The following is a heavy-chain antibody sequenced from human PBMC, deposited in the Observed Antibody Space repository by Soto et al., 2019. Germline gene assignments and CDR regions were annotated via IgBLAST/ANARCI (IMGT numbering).Heavy chain of an antibody. CDR2: IWYDASNK. V-gene: IGHV3-33*08. CDR1: GFTFTAYA. CDR3: ARGRVDGGELDL. J-gene: IGHJ4*02. Sequence: PGGSLRLSCAASGFTFTAYAMSWVRQAPGKGLEWVAVIWYDASNKYYADSVKGRFTISRDNSENTLYLQMNSLRAEDTAVYYCARGRVDGGELDLWGQGTLVTVSS. D-gene: IGHD1-26*01.